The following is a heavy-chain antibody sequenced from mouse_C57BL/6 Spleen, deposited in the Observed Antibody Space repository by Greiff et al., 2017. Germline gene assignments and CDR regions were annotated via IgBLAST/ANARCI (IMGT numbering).Heavy chain of an antibody. J-gene: IGHJ3*01. Sequence: VPLQQSDAELVKPGASVKISCKVSGYTFTDHTIPWMQQRPEQGLEWIGYIYPRDGSTKYNEKFKGKATLTADKSSSTAYMQLNSLTSEDSAVYFCARSYGSSFPWFAYWGQGTLVTVSA. CDR1: GYTFTDHT. D-gene: IGHD1-1*01. V-gene: IGHV1-78*01. CDR2: IYPRDGST. CDR3: ARSYGSSFPWFAY.